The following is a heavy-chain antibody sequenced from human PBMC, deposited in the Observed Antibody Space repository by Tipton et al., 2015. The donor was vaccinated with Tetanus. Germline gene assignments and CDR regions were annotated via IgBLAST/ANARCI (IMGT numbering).Heavy chain of an antibody. CDR1: GYTFSGSP. CDR3: AVADRLSRSFYAMDV. V-gene: IGHV1-58*01. CDR2: IVVANGNT. Sequence: QSGTEVKKPGTSVKVSCKASGYTFSGSPLQWVRQARGQGLEWVGWIVVANGNTNYAEKFQDRVTITRDVPSNTFYMDLSRLTSDDRAVYYCAVADRLSRSFYAMDVWGQGTTVTVSS. D-gene: IGHD3-16*02. J-gene: IGHJ6*02.